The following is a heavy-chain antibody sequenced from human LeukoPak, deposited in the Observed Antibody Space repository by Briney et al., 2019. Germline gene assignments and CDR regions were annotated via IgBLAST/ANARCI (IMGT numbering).Heavy chain of an antibody. CDR3: ARGLTIYDILTAYYTFPYFDY. Sequence: SETLSLTCSVSGGSMSSYYWSWIRQPPGKGLEWIGYIYYSGSTNYNPSFKSRVTISVDTSKNQFSLNLSSVTAADTAVYYCARGLTIYDILTAYYTFPYFDYWGQGTLVTVSS. J-gene: IGHJ4*02. V-gene: IGHV4-59*01. CDR1: GGSMSSYY. CDR2: IYYSGST. D-gene: IGHD3-9*01.